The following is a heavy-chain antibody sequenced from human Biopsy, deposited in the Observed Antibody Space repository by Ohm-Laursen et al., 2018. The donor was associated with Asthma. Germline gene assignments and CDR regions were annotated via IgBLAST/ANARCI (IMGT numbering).Heavy chain of an antibody. CDR1: GGTFSNFA. J-gene: IGHJ4*02. V-gene: IGHV1-24*01. Sequence: SVKVSCKAPGGTFSNFAISWVRQAPGQGLEWLGGHDHEEGGTVNARRFQGRVTMTEDTSTDTAYMELSSLSSDDTAVYYCARSYDTDSYPVLVLGYWGQGTLVTVSS. CDR2: HDHEEGGT. D-gene: IGHD3-22*01. CDR3: ARSYDTDSYPVLVLGY.